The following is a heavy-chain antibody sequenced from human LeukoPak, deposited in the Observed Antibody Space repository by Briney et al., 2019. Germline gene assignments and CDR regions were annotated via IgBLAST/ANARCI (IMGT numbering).Heavy chain of an antibody. J-gene: IGHJ4*02. Sequence: GGCLRLSCAASGFTVSSNYMSWVRQAPGKGLEWVSVIYSGGSTYYADSVKGRFTISRDNSKNTLYLQMNSLRAEDTAVYYCARDSRRILPSDWGQGTLVTVSS. D-gene: IGHD2-15*01. CDR3: ARDSRRILPSD. CDR2: IYSGGST. CDR1: GFTVSSNY. V-gene: IGHV3-66*01.